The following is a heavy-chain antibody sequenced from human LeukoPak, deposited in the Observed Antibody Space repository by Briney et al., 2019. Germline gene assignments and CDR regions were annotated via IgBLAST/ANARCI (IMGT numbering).Heavy chain of an antibody. Sequence: GRSLRLSCAASGFTFSSYSMNWVRQAPGKGLEWVSYISSSGTTIYYADSVRGRFTISRDNAKNSLYLQMNSLRAEDTAVYYCARTGGYCSGGSCYSGRDYWGQGTLVTVSS. CDR3: ARTGGYCSGGSCYSGRDY. CDR2: ISSSGTTI. CDR1: GFTFSSYS. V-gene: IGHV3-48*04. D-gene: IGHD2-15*01. J-gene: IGHJ4*02.